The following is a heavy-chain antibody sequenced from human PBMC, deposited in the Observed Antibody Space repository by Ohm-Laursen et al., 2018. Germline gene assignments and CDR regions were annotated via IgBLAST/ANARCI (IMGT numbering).Heavy chain of an antibody. J-gene: IGHJ4*02. CDR1: GYTFTSYG. Sequence: ASVKVSCKASGYTFTSYGISWVRQAPGQGLEWMGWISAYNGNANYAQKLQGRVTMTTDTSTSTAYMELRSLRSDDTAVYYCARVSYSSGWSDFDYWGQGTLVTVSS. CDR2: ISAYNGNA. CDR3: ARVSYSSGWSDFDY. D-gene: IGHD6-19*01. V-gene: IGHV1-18*01.